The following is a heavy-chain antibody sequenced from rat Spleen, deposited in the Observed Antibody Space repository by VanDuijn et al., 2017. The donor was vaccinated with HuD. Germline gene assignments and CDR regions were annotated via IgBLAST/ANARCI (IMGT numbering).Heavy chain of an antibody. D-gene: IGHD4-3*01. Sequence: EVQLVESGGGLVQPGRSLKLSCAASGFTFSNFDMAWVRQAPTKGLEWVASISPSGVTYYRDSVKGRFTVSRENAKSTLYFLMDSLRSEDTATYYCVRQDTSGYSTWFTYWGPRTLVTVSS. J-gene: IGHJ3*01. CDR1: GFTFSNFD. CDR2: ISPSGVT. V-gene: IGHV5-25*01. CDR3: VRQDTSGYSTWFTY.